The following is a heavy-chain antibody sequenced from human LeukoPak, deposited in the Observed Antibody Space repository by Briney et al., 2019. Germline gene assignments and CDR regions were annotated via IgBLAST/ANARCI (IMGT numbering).Heavy chain of an antibody. CDR2: ISAYNGNT. Sequence: ASVKVSCKASGYTFTSYGISWVRQAPGQGLERMGWISAYNGNTNYAQKLQGRVTMTTDTSTSTAYMELRSLRSDDTAVYYCARETVGATTADYRGQGTLVTVSS. D-gene: IGHD1-26*01. CDR1: GYTFTSYG. J-gene: IGHJ4*02. CDR3: ARETVGATTADY. V-gene: IGHV1-18*01.